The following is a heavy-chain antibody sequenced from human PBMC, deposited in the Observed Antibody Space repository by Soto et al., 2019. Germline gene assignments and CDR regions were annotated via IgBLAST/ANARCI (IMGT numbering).Heavy chain of an antibody. V-gene: IGHV3-23*01. D-gene: IGHD3-22*01. CDR2: ISGSGGGT. CDR3: AKDRSRSYGSGYPLGYFDY. J-gene: IGHJ4*02. Sequence: HPGGSLRLSWAASGFTFSSCAMSWVRQPPGKGLEWVSGISGSGGGTYYADSVKGRFTISRDNSKNTLYLQMNSLRAEDTAVYYCAKDRSRSYGSGYPLGYFDYWGQGTLVTVSS. CDR1: GFTFSSCA.